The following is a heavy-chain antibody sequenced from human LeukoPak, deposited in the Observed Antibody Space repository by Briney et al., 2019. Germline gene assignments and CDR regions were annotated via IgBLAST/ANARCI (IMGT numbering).Heavy chain of an antibody. CDR1: GGSFSGYY. D-gene: IGHD3-22*01. CDR2: INHSGST. V-gene: IGHV4-34*01. Sequence: SETLSLTRAVYGGSFSGYYWSWIRQPPGKGLEWIGEINHSGSTNYNPSLKSRVTISVDTSKNQFSLKLSSVTAADTAVCYCARGTGYYDSSGYYSFDYWGQGTLVTVSS. CDR3: ARGTGYYDSSGYYSFDY. J-gene: IGHJ4*02.